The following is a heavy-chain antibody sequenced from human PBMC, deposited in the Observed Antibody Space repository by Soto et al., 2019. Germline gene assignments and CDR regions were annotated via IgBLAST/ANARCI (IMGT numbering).Heavy chain of an antibody. D-gene: IGHD4-17*01. V-gene: IGHV1-69*13. J-gene: IGHJ4*02. Sequence: QVQLVQSGAEVKKPGSSVKVSCKASGDSFSTYGINWVRLAPGQGLEWMGGIIPKFGTTNYAQKFRGRVTITADESTNTAYMDLNYLRSEDTAVYFCARELDPYYGGNSLSLDYWGQGTLVTVSS. CDR2: IIPKFGTT. CDR3: ARELDPYYGGNSLSLDY. CDR1: GDSFSTYG.